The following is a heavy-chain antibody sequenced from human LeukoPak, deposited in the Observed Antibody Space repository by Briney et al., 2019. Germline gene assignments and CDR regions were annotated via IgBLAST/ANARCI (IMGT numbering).Heavy chain of an antibody. V-gene: IGHV1-69*01. J-gene: IGHJ4*02. CDR1: GGTFSSYA. CDR3: ARAGGASDSSGWYVFDY. Sequence: SVKVSCKASGGTFSSYAISWVRQAPGQGLEWMGGIIPIFGTANYAQKFQGRVTITADESTSTAYMELSSLRSEDTAVYYCARAGGASDSSGWYVFDYWGQGTLVTVSS. CDR2: IIPIFGTA. D-gene: IGHD6-19*01.